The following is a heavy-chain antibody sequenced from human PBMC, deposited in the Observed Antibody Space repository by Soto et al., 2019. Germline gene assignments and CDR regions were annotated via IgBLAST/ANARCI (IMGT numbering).Heavy chain of an antibody. CDR3: TRDLDGYCTNGVCYAFDY. V-gene: IGHV3-49*05. D-gene: IGHD2-8*01. CDR1: GFTFGDYA. CDR2: IRSKAYGGTT. J-gene: IGHJ4*02. Sequence: ESGGGLVKPGRSLRLSCTASGFTFGDYAMSWFRQAPGKGLEWVGFIRSKAYGGTTEYAASVKCRFTISRDDSKSIAYLQMNSLKTEDTAVYYCTRDLDGYCTNGVCYAFDYWGQGTLVTVSS.